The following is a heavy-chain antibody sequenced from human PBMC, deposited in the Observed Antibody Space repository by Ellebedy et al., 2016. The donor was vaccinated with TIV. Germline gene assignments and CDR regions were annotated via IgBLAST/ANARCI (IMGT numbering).Heavy chain of an antibody. D-gene: IGHD1-1*01. CDR1: GYSISSAYD. Sequence: SETLSPTCTLSGYSISSAYDWAWIRQLPGRGPEWIGNIHHSGCTYSNPSLKSRATISRHTSKNEFSLKLSSVTAADTAVYYCARGFKTGTNFDYWGQGTLVTVSS. CDR2: IHHSGCT. V-gene: IGHV4-38-2*02. J-gene: IGHJ4*02. CDR3: ARGFKTGTNFDY.